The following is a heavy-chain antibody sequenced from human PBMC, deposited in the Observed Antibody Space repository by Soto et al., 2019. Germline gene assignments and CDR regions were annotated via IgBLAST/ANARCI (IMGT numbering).Heavy chain of an antibody. CDR3: ARVSRMLYYYPSKGMDV. V-gene: IGHV1-69*02. J-gene: IGHJ6*04. CDR2: IIPILGIA. CDR1: GGTFSSYT. D-gene: IGHD2-8*01. Sequence: ASVKVSCKASGGTFSSYTISWVRQAPGQGLEWMGRIIPILGIANYAQKFQGRVTITADKSTSTAYMELSSLRSEDTAVYYCARVSRMLYYYPSKGMDVWGKGTTVTVSS.